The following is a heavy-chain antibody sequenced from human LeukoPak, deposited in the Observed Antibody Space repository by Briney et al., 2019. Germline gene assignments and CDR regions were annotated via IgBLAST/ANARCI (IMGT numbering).Heavy chain of an antibody. CDR1: GGSISSSSYY. J-gene: IGHJ4*02. CDR3: ARVNGCGGDCYVFDY. Sequence: SETPSLTCTVSGGSISSSSYYWGWIRQPPGKGLEWIGSSYYSGSTYYNPSLKSRVTISVDTSKNQFSLKLGSVTAADTAVYYCARVNGCGGDCYVFDYWGQGTLVTVSS. CDR2: SYYSGST. D-gene: IGHD2-21*02. V-gene: IGHV4-39*07.